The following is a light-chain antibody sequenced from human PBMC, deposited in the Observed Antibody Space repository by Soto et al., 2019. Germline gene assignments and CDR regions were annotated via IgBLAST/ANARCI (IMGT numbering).Light chain of an antibody. Sequence: QSVLTQPPSISAAPGHNITISCSGSTSNVGKNFVAWYQQRPDTGPTVVIYDNYERPSGIPDRFSGSRSGTSATLTITGLQTGDEADYYCGAWDSGLSDMVFGGGTKVTV. CDR1: TSNVGKNF. CDR2: DNY. CDR3: GAWDSGLSDMV. V-gene: IGLV1-51*01. J-gene: IGLJ2*01.